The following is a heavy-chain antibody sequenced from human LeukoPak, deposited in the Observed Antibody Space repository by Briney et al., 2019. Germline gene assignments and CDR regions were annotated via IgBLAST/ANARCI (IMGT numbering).Heavy chain of an antibody. D-gene: IGHD3-10*01. CDR3: VRESVYGSRSYYSY. V-gene: IGHV3-7*04. J-gene: IGHJ4*02. CDR1: GFTFSSYW. CDR2: IKQDGSEK. Sequence: GGSLRLSCAASGFTFSSYWMTWVRQAPGKWLEWVANIKQDGSEKFYVDSVKGRFTISRDNAKSSLYLQMNSLRAEDTAVYFCVRESVYGSRSYYSYWGQGTLVTVSS.